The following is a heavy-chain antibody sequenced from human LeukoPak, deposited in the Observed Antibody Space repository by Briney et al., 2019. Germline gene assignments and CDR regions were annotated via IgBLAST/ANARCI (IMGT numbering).Heavy chain of an antibody. Sequence: PSETLSLTCTVSGGSISSSSYYWGWIRQPPGKGLEWIGSIYYSGSTYYNPSLKSRVTISVDTSKNQLSLKLSSVTAADTAVYYCARDPKNWFDPWGQGTLVTVSS. J-gene: IGHJ5*02. CDR2: IYYSGST. CDR1: GGSISSSSYY. V-gene: IGHV4-39*07. CDR3: ARDPKNWFDP.